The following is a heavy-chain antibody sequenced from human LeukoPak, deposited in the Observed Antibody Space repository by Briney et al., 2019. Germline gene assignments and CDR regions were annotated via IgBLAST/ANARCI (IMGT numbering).Heavy chain of an antibody. CDR1: GGSISSGDYY. V-gene: IGHV4-30-4*08. D-gene: IGHD3-22*01. CDR3: ASYYDSSGYYVAEYFQH. Sequence: PSQTLSLTCTVSGGSISSGDYYWSWIRQPPGKGLEWIGYIYYSGSTYYNPSLKSRVTISVDTSKNQFSLKLSSVTAADTAVYYCASYYDSSGYYVAEYFQHWGQGTPVTVSS. CDR2: IYYSGST. J-gene: IGHJ1*01.